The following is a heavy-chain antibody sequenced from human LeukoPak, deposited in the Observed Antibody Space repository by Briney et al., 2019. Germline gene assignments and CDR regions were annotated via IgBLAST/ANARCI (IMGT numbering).Heavy chain of an antibody. CDR2: ISTSGSGGAT. D-gene: IGHD6-6*01. CDR1: GFTSSDYA. CDR3: ARAPGSIVSVAGRPYYFDF. V-gene: IGHV3-23*01. J-gene: IGHJ4*02. Sequence: GGSLRLSXAASGFTSSDYAMAWVRQAPGKGLEWVSIISTSGSGGATYYADSMKGRFTISRDSPKNTLYLQMNSLRAEDTAVYYCARAPGSIVSVAGRPYYFDFWGQGTLVTVSS.